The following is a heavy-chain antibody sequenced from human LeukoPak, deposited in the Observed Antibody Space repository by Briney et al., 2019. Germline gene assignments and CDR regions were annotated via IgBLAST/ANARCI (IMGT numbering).Heavy chain of an antibody. CDR1: GGSISSNSYY. V-gene: IGHV4-39*07. CDR3: ARVPDRWYTPYYFDY. D-gene: IGHD1-1*01. J-gene: IGHJ4*02. Sequence: SETLSLTCTVSGGSISSNSYYWGWIRQPPGKGLEWIGSIYYSGSTYYNPSLKSRVTISVDTSKNQFSLKLSSVTAADTAVYYCARVPDRWYTPYYFDYWGQGTLVTVSS. CDR2: IYYSGST.